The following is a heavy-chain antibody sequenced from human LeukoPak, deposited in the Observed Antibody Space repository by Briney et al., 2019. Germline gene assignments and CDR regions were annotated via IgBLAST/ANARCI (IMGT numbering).Heavy chain of an antibody. CDR2: IRSKAYGGTT. V-gene: IGHV3-49*03. CDR3: TRVAWNYYDSSGYFDY. CDR1: GFTFGDYA. Sequence: GRSLRLSCTASGFTFGDYAMSWFRQAPGKGLEWVGFIRSKAYGGTTEYAASVKGRFTISRDDSKSIAYLQMNSLKTEDTAVYYCTRVAWNYYDSSGYFDYWGQGTLVTVSS. J-gene: IGHJ4*02. D-gene: IGHD3-22*01.